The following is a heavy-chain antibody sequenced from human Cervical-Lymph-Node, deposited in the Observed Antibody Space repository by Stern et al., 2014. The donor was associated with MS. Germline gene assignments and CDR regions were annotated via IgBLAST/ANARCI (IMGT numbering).Heavy chain of an antibody. CDR3: ASPLTATSVPFGYYGMDV. CDR1: GGTFSNYA. V-gene: IGHV1-69*01. J-gene: IGHJ6*02. D-gene: IGHD4-17*01. Sequence: VQLVESGAEVKKPGSSVKVSRKASGGTFSNYATSWVRQAPEQGLEWMGGIGPLFGKPNYAQKFQGRVTITADESTSTAYMDLSSLRSEDTAVYYCASPLTATSVPFGYYGMDVWGQGTTVTVS. CDR2: IGPLFGKP.